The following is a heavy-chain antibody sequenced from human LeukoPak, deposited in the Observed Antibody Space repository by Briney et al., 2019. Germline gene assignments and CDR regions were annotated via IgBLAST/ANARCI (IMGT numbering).Heavy chain of an antibody. V-gene: IGHV3-7*01. D-gene: IGHD3-22*01. CDR1: GFTFSSYW. CDR2: IKQDGSEK. J-gene: IGHJ4*02. Sequence: GGSLRLSCAASGFTFSSYWMSWVRQAPGKGLEWVANIKQDGSEKYYVDSVKGRFTISRDNAKNSLYLQMNSLRAEDTAVYYCARGPNHNDSSGYYRWYYFDYWGQGTLVTVSS. CDR3: ARGPNHNDSSGYYRWYYFDY.